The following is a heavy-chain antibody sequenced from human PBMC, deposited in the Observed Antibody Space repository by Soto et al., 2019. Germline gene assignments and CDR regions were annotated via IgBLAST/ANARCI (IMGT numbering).Heavy chain of an antibody. J-gene: IGHJ4*02. CDR3: AKDSWYFDL. V-gene: IGHV3-74*01. CDR1: GFIFTNFW. CDR2: IDTSGSST. D-gene: IGHD6-13*01. Sequence: GGSLRLSCEASGFIFTNFWMHWVRQVPGKGLVWVSRIDTSGSSTNYADSVKGRFTISRDNAKNTVPLQMNSLRAEDTGVYYCAKDSWYFDLWSRGSLVTVSS.